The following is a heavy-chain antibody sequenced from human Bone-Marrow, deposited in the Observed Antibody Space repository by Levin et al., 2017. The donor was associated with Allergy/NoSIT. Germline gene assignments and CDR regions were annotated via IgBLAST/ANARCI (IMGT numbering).Heavy chain of an antibody. CDR2: ISGSGGST. CDR1: GFTFSSYA. D-gene: IGHD2-2*01. Sequence: GGSLRLSCAASGFTFSSYAMSWVRQAPGKGLEWVSAISGSGGSTYYADSVKGRFTISRDNSKNTLYLQMNSLRAEDTAVYYCARPVVPAALYYYYYYMDVWGKGTTVTVSS. CDR3: ARPVVPAALYYYYYYMDV. J-gene: IGHJ6*03. V-gene: IGHV3-23*01.